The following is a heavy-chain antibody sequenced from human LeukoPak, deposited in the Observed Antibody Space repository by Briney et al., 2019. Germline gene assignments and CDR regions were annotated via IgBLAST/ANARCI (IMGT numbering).Heavy chain of an antibody. CDR3: ARHNNYGSYAFDI. CDR2: MYNTGGS. J-gene: IGHJ3*02. CDR1: GGSITRSNYY. V-gene: IGHV4-39*01. D-gene: IGHD3-10*01. Sequence: GSLRLSCTFSGGSITRSNYYWGWIRQPPGKALEWIGSMYNTGGSYYNPSLKSRVTISVDTSKNQFSLKVSSVTAADTAVYYCARHNNYGSYAFDIWGQGTMVTVSS.